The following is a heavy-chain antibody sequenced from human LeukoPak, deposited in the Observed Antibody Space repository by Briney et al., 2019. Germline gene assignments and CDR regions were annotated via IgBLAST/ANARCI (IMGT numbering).Heavy chain of an antibody. J-gene: IGHJ6*02. V-gene: IGHV6-1*01. CDR3: ARDSVDFTIFGVVYYGMDV. CDR2: TYYRSKWYN. Sequence: SQTLSLTCALSGDSVSSNSAAWNWIRQSPSRGLEWLGRTYYRSKWYNDYAVSVKSRITINPDTSKNQFSLQLNSVTPEDTAVYYCARDSVDFTIFGVVYYGMDVWGQGTTVTVSS. CDR1: GDSVSSNSAA. D-gene: IGHD3-3*01.